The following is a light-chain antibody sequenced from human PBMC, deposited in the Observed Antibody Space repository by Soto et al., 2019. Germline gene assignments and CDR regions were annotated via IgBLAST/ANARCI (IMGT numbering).Light chain of an antibody. V-gene: IGLV1-44*01. CDR2: TNN. J-gene: IGLJ2*01. CDR3: GAWYDSLNGPV. CDR1: NSNIGSNT. Sequence: QSVLTQPPSASGTPGQRVTISCSGSNSNIGSNTVNWYQQLPGTAPKLLITTNNQRPSGVPDRFSGSKSGTSASLAISGLQTEDEADYYCGAWYDSLNGPVFGGGTKLTVL.